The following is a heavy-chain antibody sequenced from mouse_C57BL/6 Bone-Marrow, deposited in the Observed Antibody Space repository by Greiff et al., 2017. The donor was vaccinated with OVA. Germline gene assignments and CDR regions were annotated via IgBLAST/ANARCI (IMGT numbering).Heavy chain of an antibody. D-gene: IGHD5-2*01. Sequence: VQLPQPGAELVKPGASVKMSCKASGYTFTSYWITWVKQRPGQGLEWIGDIYPGSGSTNYNEKFKSKATLTVDTSSSTAYMQLSSLTSEDSAVYYCAREKEYFYYFDYWGQGTTLTVSS. J-gene: IGHJ2*01. CDR1: GYTFTSYW. V-gene: IGHV1-55*01. CDR2: IYPGSGST. CDR3: AREKEYFYYFDY.